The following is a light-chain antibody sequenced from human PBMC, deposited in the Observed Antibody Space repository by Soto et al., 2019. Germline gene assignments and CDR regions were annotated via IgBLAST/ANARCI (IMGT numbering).Light chain of an antibody. Sequence: EIVMTQSPATLSVSPGERATLSCRASQSIVNNLAWYQQKPGQGPRLLIYGASSRATGLPARFSGSGSGTGFTLTISSLQSEDFAIYYRQQYNDWPLTFGGGTKVEIK. V-gene: IGKV3-15*01. CDR2: GAS. CDR1: QSIVNN. J-gene: IGKJ4*01. CDR3: QQYNDWPLT.